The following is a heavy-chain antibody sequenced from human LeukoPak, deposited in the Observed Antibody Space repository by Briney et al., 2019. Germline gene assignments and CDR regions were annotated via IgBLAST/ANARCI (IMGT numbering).Heavy chain of an antibody. V-gene: IGHV1-69*05. CDR1: GGTFSSYA. Sequence: GASVKVSCKASGGTFSSYAISWVRQAPGQGLEWMGGIIPIFGTANYAQKFQGRVTITTDESTSTAYMELSSLRSEDTAVYYCARDQEPSSGLGYWGQGTLVTVSS. D-gene: IGHD6-19*01. CDR3: ARDQEPSSGLGY. CDR2: IIPIFGTA. J-gene: IGHJ4*02.